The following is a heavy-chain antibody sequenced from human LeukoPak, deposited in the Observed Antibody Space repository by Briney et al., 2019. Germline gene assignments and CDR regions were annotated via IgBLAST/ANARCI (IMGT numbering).Heavy chain of an antibody. CDR1: GFTFSDYY. CDR2: ISSSASTT. D-gene: IGHD2-2*01. CDR3: ARDGSLYCSRTSCRSAYYYYGMDV. J-gene: IGHJ6*02. V-gene: IGHV3-11*01. Sequence: PGGFLRLSCAASGFTFSDYYMSWIRQAPGKGLEWVSYISSSASTTYYADSVKGRFTISRDNAKNSLYLQMNSLRAEDTAVYYCARDGSLYCSRTSCRSAYYYYGMDVWGQGTTVTVSS.